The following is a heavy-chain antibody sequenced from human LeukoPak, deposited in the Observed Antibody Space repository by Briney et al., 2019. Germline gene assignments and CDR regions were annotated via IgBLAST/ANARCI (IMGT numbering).Heavy chain of an antibody. D-gene: IGHD6-13*01. CDR3: ARQIASAGTAGFDF. CDR1: GGSISSYY. J-gene: IGHJ4*02. Sequence: PSETLFLTCTVSGGSISSYYWSWIRQPAGKGLEWIGRIYSTGSTNYNPSLKSRVTMSVDTSKNQFSLRLRSVTAADTAEYYCARQIASAGTAGFDFWGQGALVTVSS. V-gene: IGHV4-4*07. CDR2: IYSTGST.